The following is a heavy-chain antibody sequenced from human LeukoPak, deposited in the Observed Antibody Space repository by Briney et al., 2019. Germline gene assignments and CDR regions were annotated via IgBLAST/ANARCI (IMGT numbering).Heavy chain of an antibody. CDR1: GLTLSGYE. D-gene: IGHD3-22*01. CDR3: ARGWVPSDITMN. Sequence: GGSLRLFCSASGLTLSGYEMDWVRQAPGKGLVWVSRINSDGSTTEYADSVKGRFTISRDNAENTLYLQMNSLRAEDTAVYYCARGWVPSDITMNWGQGTMVTVSS. CDR2: INSDGSTT. J-gene: IGHJ3*01. V-gene: IGHV3-74*01.